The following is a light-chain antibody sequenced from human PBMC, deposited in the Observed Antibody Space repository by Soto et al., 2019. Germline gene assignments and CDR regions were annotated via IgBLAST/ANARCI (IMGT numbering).Light chain of an antibody. J-gene: IGKJ1*01. CDR3: QQYGSSPST. CDR2: GSS. Sequence: EIVLTQSPGTLSLSPGDTATLSCRASQSVYSTYLAWYQHKVGQAPRLLIYGSSTRATGIPDRFSGSGSGTDFTPTTRRLEPEDCAVYYCQQYGSSPSTFGQGTKVEVK. V-gene: IGKV3-20*01. CDR1: QSVYSTY.